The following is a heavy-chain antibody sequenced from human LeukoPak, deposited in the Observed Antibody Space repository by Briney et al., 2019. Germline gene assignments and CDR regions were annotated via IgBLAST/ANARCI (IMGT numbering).Heavy chain of an antibody. J-gene: IGHJ4*02. CDR3: ARDRTKYCRSTSCPLDY. Sequence: ASVTVSCKASGYTFTSYDINWVRQAPGQGLEWMGWINPNSGGTNYAQKFQGRVTMTRDTSISTAYMELSRLRSDDTAVYYCARDRTKYCRSTSCPLDYWGQGTLVTVSS. V-gene: IGHV1-2*02. D-gene: IGHD2-2*01. CDR2: INPNSGGT. CDR1: GYTFTSYD.